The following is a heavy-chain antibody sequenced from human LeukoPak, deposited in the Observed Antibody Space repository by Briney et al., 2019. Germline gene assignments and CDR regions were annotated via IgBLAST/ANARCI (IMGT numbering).Heavy chain of an antibody. CDR3: ARHRAEQWLVRDYYHYGMDV. V-gene: IGHV4-59*08. D-gene: IGHD6-19*01. Sequence: SETLSLTCTVSGDSISSYYWSWIRQPPGKGLEWIGYIYYSGSTNYNPSLKSRVTISVDTSKNQFSLKLSSVTAADTAVYYCARHRAEQWLVRDYYHYGMDVWGQGTTVTVSS. CDR1: GDSISSYY. J-gene: IGHJ6*02. CDR2: IYYSGST.